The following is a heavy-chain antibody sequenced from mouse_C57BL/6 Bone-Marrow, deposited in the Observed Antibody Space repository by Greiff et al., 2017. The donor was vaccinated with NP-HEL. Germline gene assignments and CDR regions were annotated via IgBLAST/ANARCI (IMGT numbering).Heavy chain of an antibody. CDR2: IDPSDSYT. CDR1: GYTFTSYW. CDR3: ANVYYFDY. Sequence: VQLQQPGAELVMPGASVKLSCKASGYTFTSYWMHWVKQRPGQGLEWIGEIDPSDSYTNYNQKFKGKSTLTVDKSSSTAYMQLSSLTSEDSAVYYCANVYYFDYWGQGTTLTVSS. V-gene: IGHV1-69*01. J-gene: IGHJ2*01.